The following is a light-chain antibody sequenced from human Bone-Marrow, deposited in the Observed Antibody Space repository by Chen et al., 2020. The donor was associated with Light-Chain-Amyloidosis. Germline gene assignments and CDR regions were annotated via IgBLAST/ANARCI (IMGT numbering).Light chain of an antibody. J-gene: IGLJ3*02. V-gene: IGLV2-23*02. CDR3: CSYAGGRANWV. CDR2: EVS. CDR1: SSDVGSYNV. Sequence: QSALTQPASGSGSPGQSLTISCTGTSSDVGSYNVVSWYQQHPGKAPKLMISEVSKRPSGVSNRFSGSKSGNTASLTISGLQAEDEADYYCCSYAGGRANWVFGGGTKVTVL.